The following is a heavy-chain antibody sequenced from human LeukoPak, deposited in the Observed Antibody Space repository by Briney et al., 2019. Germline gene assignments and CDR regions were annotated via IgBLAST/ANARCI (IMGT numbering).Heavy chain of an antibody. Sequence: GASVKVSCKASGGTFSSYAISWVRQAPGQGLEWMGWMNPNSGNTGYAQKFQGRVTMTRNTSISTAYMELSSLRSEDTAVYYCARGRMGRVPAAVRFDPWGQGTLVTVSS. CDR1: GGTFSSYA. V-gene: IGHV1-8*02. CDR3: ARGRMGRVPAAVRFDP. CDR2: MNPNSGNT. J-gene: IGHJ5*02. D-gene: IGHD2-2*01.